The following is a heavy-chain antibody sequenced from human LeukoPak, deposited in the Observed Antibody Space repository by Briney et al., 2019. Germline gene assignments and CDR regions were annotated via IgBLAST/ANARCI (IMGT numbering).Heavy chain of an antibody. Sequence: PGGSLRLSCAASGFTFSSYAMSWVRQAPGKGLEWVSGVGGSGGNTYYADSVKGRFTISGDSSKNVLYLQMNSLGAEDTAVYYCANLPYDSSGYWAYFDNWGQGTLVTVSS. CDR2: VGGSGGNT. D-gene: IGHD3-22*01. CDR3: ANLPYDSSGYWAYFDN. V-gene: IGHV3-23*01. J-gene: IGHJ4*02. CDR1: GFTFSSYA.